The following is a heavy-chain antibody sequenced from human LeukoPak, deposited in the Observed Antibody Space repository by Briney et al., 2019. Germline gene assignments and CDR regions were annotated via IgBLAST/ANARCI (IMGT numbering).Heavy chain of an antibody. V-gene: IGHV3-21*01. Sequence: RGSLRLSCAASGFTFSSYSMNWVRQAPGKGLEWVSSISSSSSYIYYADSVKGRFTISRDNAKNSPYLQMNSLRAEDTAVYYCARVHRYGSGSSIDYWGQGTLVTVSS. D-gene: IGHD3-10*01. J-gene: IGHJ4*02. CDR3: ARVHRYGSGSSIDY. CDR1: GFTFSSYS. CDR2: ISSSSSYI.